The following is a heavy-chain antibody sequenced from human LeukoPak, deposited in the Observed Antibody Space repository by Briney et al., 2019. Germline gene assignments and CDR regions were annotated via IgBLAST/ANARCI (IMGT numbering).Heavy chain of an antibody. V-gene: IGHV4-39*01. CDR2: IYYSGTT. J-gene: IGHJ4*02. Sequence: SETLSLTCTVSGGSLSSSSYYWGWIRQPPGKGLEWIGSIYYSGTTYYSPSLKSRVTISVDTSKNQFSLRLSSVTAADTAVYYCARHYYDTSGYSNSLFDYWGQGTPVTVSS. CDR3: ARHYYDTSGYSNSLFDY. D-gene: IGHD3-22*01. CDR1: GGSLSSSSYY.